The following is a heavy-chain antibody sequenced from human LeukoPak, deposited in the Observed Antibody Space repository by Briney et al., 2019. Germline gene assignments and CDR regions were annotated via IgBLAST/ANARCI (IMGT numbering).Heavy chain of an antibody. CDR2: MNPNSGNT. V-gene: IGHV1-8*01. D-gene: IGHD3-22*01. CDR3: ARDSMIVVVIDSPLDY. Sequence: GASVKVSRKASGYTFTSYDIDWVRQATGQGLEWMGWMNPNSGNTGYAQKFQGRVTMTRNTSISTAYMELSSLRSEDTAVYYCARDSMIVVVIDSPLDYWGQGTLVTVSS. J-gene: IGHJ4*02. CDR1: GYTFTSYD.